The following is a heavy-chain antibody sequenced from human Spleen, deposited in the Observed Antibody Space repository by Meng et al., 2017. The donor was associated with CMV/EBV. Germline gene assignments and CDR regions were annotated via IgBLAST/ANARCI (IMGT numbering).Heavy chain of an antibody. D-gene: IGHD2-8*01. CDR2: INPESGGT. CDR3: ARRYCTSVNCFSIDRFDY. V-gene: IGHV1-2*02. J-gene: IGHJ4*02. Sequence: TSSGYMIQWVRQAPGQGLEGMGWINPESGGTNYAQKFQGRVTMTKNTSISTAYMELLSLRSDDTAVYYCARRYCTSVNCFSIDRFDYWGQGSLVTVSS. CDR1: TSSGYM.